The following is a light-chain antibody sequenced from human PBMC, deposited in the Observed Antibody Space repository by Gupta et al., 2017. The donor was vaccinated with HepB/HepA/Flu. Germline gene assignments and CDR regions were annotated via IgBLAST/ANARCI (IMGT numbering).Light chain of an antibody. CDR3: CSYVGSYTWV. V-gene: IGLV2-11*01. Sequence: QSALTQPRSVSGSPGQSVTISCTGTSSDVGVYNYVSWYQQHPGKAPKVMIYDVTKRPAGVPDRFSGSKSGNTASLTISGLQAEDEADYYCCSYVGSYTWVFGGGTKLTVL. CDR2: DVT. CDR1: SSDVGVYNY. J-gene: IGLJ3*02.